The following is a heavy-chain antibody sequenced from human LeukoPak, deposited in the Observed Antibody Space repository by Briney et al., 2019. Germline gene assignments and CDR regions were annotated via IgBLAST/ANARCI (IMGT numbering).Heavy chain of an antibody. D-gene: IGHD6-6*01. CDR3: ARDRYSSSSFDY. Sequence: SETLPLTCTVSGGSISSGSYYWSWIRQPAGKGLEWIGRIYTSGSTNYNPSLKSRVTISVDTSKNQFSLKLSSVTAADTAVYYCARDRYSSSSFDYWGQGTLVTVSS. CDR1: GGSISSGSYY. CDR2: IYTSGST. V-gene: IGHV4-61*02. J-gene: IGHJ4*02.